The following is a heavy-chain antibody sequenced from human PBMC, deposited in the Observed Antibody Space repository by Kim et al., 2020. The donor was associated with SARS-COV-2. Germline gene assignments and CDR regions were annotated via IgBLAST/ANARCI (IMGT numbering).Heavy chain of an antibody. J-gene: IGHJ4*02. CDR1: GYTFTSYY. CDR3: ARDGITMVRGVINY. V-gene: IGHV1-46*01. D-gene: IGHD3-10*01. Sequence: ASVKVSCKASGYTFTSYYMHWVRQAPGQGLGWMGKSTPSGGSKSYAQKFQGRVTMTRDTSTSTVYMELSSLRSEDTAVYYCARDGITMVRGVINYWGQGTLVTVSS. CDR2: STPSGGSK.